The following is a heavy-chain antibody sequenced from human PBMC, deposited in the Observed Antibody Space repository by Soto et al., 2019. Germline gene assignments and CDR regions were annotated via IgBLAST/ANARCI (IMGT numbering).Heavy chain of an antibody. D-gene: IGHD1-26*01. CDR2: ISGSGGTT. V-gene: IGHV3-23*01. CDR1: GFTFSSYA. Sequence: GGSPRLSCAASGFTFSSYAMIWDRNAPGKGLEWVSVISGSGGTTDYAAPVKGRIIISRDHSKDTLYLQMNSLKTEDTAVYYCTTGLSNSYYNFDYWGQGTPVTVSS. CDR3: TTGLSNSYYNFDY. J-gene: IGHJ4*02.